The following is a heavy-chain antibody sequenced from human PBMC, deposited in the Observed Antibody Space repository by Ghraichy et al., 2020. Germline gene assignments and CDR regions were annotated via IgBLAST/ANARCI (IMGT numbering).Heavy chain of an antibody. CDR3: AREVLGRLGELSRGGGY. V-gene: IGHV4-30-4*07. Sequence: SETLSLTCAVSGGSISSGGYSWSWIRQPPGKGLEWIGYIYYSGSTYYNPSLKSRVTISVDTSKNQFSLKLSSVTAADTAVYYCAREVLGRLGELSRGGGYWGQGTLVTVSS. CDR1: GGSISSGGYS. J-gene: IGHJ4*02. D-gene: IGHD3-16*02. CDR2: IYYSGST.